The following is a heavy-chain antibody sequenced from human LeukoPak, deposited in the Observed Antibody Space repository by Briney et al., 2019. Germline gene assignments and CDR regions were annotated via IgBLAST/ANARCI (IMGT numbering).Heavy chain of an antibody. J-gene: IGHJ4*02. CDR1: GGSISSSSYY. V-gene: IGHV4-39*07. D-gene: IGHD4-17*01. CDR2: IYYSGST. CDR3: ARVGDYGDRFDY. Sequence: PSETLSLTCTVSGGSISSSSYYWGWIRQPPGKGLEWIGSIYYSGSTYYNPSLKSRVTISVDTSKNQSSLKLSSVTAADTAVYYCARVGDYGDRFDYWGQGTLVTVSS.